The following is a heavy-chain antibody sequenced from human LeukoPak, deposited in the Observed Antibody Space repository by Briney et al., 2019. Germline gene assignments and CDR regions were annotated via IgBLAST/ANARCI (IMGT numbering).Heavy chain of an antibody. Sequence: GGSLRLSCAAYGFTFSSYSMNWVRQAPGKGLAWVSSISSSSSYIYYADSVKGRFTISRDNAKNSLYLQMNSLRAEDTAVYYCASMSGREFDYWGQGTLVTVSS. J-gene: IGHJ4*02. V-gene: IGHV3-21*01. CDR1: GFTFSSYS. CDR2: ISSSSSYI. CDR3: ASMSGREFDY. D-gene: IGHD1-26*01.